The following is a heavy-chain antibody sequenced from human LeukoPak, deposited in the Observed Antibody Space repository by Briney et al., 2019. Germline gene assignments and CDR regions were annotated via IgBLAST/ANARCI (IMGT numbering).Heavy chain of an antibody. CDR2: IKSKTDGGTT. J-gene: IGHJ4*02. Sequence: GGSLRLSCAASGFTFSNAWMSWVRQAPGKGLEWVGRIKSKTDGGTTDYAAPVKGRFTISRDDSKNTLYLQMNSLKTEDTAVYYCTPKPYCGGDCYSFDYWGQGTLVTVSS. D-gene: IGHD2-21*02. CDR3: TPKPYCGGDCYSFDY. V-gene: IGHV3-15*01. CDR1: GFTFSNAW.